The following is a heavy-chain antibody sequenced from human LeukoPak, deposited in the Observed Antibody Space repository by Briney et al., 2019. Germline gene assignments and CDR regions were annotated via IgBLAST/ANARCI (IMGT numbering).Heavy chain of an antibody. D-gene: IGHD3-10*01. CDR3: AKDPMVRGSTYDY. Sequence: GGSLRLSCVASGFTFSKYAMTWVRQAPGKGLEWVSSISGSGTTYYAESVRGRFTVSRDNPKNTLYLQVNSLRGEDTAVYYCAKDPMVRGSTYDYWGQGTLVTVSS. V-gene: IGHV3-23*01. J-gene: IGHJ4*02. CDR2: ISGSGTT. CDR1: GFTFSKYA.